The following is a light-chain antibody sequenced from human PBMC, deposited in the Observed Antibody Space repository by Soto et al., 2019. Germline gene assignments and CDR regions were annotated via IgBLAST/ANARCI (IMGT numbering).Light chain of an antibody. CDR3: QQYNNWPPIT. CDR1: QSVSSN. Sequence: IVLTQSPTTLSLSPGERATLSCRASQSVSSNLAWYQQKPGQAPRLLIYGASTRATGIPARFSGSGSGTEFTLTISSLQSEDFAVYYCQQYNNWPPITFGQGTRLEIK. V-gene: IGKV3-15*01. CDR2: GAS. J-gene: IGKJ5*01.